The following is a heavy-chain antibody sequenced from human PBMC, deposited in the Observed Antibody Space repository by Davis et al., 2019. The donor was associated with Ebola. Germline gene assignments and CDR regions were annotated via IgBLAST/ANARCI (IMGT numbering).Heavy chain of an antibody. V-gene: IGHV4-39*07. J-gene: IGHJ6*03. D-gene: IGHD6-13*01. Sequence: PSETLSLTCTVSGGSISSSSYYWGWIRQPPGKGLEWIGSIYYSGSTYYNPSLKSRVTILVDTSKNQFSLKLNSVTAADTAVYYCARDRRIAAAGKVGYYYYMDVWGKGTTVTVSS. CDR1: GGSISSSSYY. CDR3: ARDRRIAAAGKVGYYYYMDV. CDR2: IYYSGST.